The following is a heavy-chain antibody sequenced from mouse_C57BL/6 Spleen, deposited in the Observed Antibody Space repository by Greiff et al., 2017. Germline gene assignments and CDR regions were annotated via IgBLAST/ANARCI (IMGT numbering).Heavy chain of an antibody. CDR1: GYTFTSYW. CDR2: IDPSDSYT. CDR3: ARLRSYYAMDY. D-gene: IGHD2-12*01. J-gene: IGHJ4*01. Sequence: QVQLQQPGAELVMPGASVKLSCKASGYTFTSYWMHWVKQRPGQGLEWIGEIDPSDSYTNYNQKFKGKSTLTVDKSSSTAYMQLSSLTSEDSAVYYCARLRSYYAMDYWGQGTSVTVSS. V-gene: IGHV1-69*01.